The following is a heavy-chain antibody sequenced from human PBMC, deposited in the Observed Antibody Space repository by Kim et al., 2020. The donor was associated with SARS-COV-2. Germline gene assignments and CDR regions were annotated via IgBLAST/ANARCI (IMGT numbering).Heavy chain of an antibody. CDR3: ARDKGYGSGSPPSYYYYYYMVV. CDR1: GYTFTSYG. J-gene: IGHJ6*03. Sequence: ASVKVSCKASGYTFTSYGISWVRQAPGQGLEWMGWISAYNGNTNYAQKLQGRVTMTTDTSTSTAYMELRSLRSDDTAVYYCARDKGYGSGSPPSYYYYYYMVVGGKGTTVTGSS. CDR2: ISAYNGNT. D-gene: IGHD3-10*01. V-gene: IGHV1-18*01.